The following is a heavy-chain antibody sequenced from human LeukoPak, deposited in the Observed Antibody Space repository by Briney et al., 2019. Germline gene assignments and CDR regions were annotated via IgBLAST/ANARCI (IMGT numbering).Heavy chain of an antibody. Sequence: SEPLSLTCAVYGGSFSGYYWSWIRQPPGKGLEWIREINHSGSTNCNPCLKSRLTLSVETSKNQFSLKLSSVTAADTAVYYCARDQTYYYGSGSYSGSYYYGMDVWGQGTTVTVSS. CDR3: ARDQTYYYGSGSYSGSYYYGMDV. CDR2: INHSGST. CDR1: GGSFSGYY. D-gene: IGHD3-10*01. V-gene: IGHV4-34*01. J-gene: IGHJ6*02.